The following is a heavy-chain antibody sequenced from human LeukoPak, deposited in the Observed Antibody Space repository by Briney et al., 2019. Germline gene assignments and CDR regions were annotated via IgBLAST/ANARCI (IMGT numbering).Heavy chain of an antibody. CDR3: VKALGGSGSY. J-gene: IGHJ4*01. CDR2: IRNDGTKE. CDR1: GFTFSGYG. Sequence: AGGSLTLSCAASGFTFSGYGMSWVRQAPGKGLEWVAFIRNDGTKEYHADSVKGRFSISRDNPKNTLYLQMNSLSVEDTAIYYCVKALGGSGSYWGHGTSVIVSS. D-gene: IGHD3-10*01. V-gene: IGHV3-30*02.